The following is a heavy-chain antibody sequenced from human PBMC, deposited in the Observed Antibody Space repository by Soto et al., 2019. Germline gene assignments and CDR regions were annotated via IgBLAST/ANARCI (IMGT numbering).Heavy chain of an antibody. CDR1: GFTFEDYA. Sequence: SLRLSCAASGFTFEDYAIHWVRQAPGKGLEWVSGISWNSGRIGYADSVKGRFAISRDNAKNSLYLQMISLRAEDTALYYCAKDTAATGPGNFDYWGQGTLVTVYS. CDR2: ISWNSGRI. V-gene: IGHV3-9*01. D-gene: IGHD6-13*01. J-gene: IGHJ4*02. CDR3: AKDTAATGPGNFDY.